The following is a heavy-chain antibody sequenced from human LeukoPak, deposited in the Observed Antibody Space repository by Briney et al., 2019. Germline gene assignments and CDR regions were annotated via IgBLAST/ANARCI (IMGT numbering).Heavy chain of an antibody. CDR2: IYYSGST. CDR3: ARGSYSYGFAY. D-gene: IGHD5-18*01. Sequence: SEALSLTCTVSGXSISSGGYYWSWIRQHPGKGLEWIGYIYYSGSTYYTPSLKSSVHISVDPSKTQFSLKRSSVPAADTAVYYCARGSYSYGFAYWGQGTLATVSS. J-gene: IGHJ4*02. V-gene: IGHV4-31*03. CDR1: GXSISSGGYY.